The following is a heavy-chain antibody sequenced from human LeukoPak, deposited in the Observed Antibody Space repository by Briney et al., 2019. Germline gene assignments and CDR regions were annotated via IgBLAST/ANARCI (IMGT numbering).Heavy chain of an antibody. CDR3: ARDWIAAAGTQYFQH. D-gene: IGHD6-13*01. CDR2: VFHSGDT. J-gene: IGHJ1*01. Sequence: PSQTLSLTCAVSGGSIMSGGYSWSWIRQTSEKGLEWIGHVFHSGDTEYNPSLKNRVAMSLVRSKNQVSLELSSVTAADTAVYYCARDWIAAAGTQYFQHWGQGTLVTVSS. CDR1: GGSIMSGGYS. V-gene: IGHV4-30-2*01.